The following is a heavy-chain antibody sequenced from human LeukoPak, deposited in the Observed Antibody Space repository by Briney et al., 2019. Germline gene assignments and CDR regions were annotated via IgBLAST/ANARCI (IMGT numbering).Heavy chain of an antibody. CDR1: GFTSSSYW. Sequence: TGGSLRLSCAPSGFTSSSYWMSWVRQAPGKGLEWVANIKQDGSEKYYVDSVKGRFTISRDNGKNSLYLQMNSLRAEDTAVYYCARKAYGLDVWGKGTTVTVSS. CDR3: ARKAYGLDV. V-gene: IGHV3-7*03. CDR2: IKQDGSEK. J-gene: IGHJ6*04.